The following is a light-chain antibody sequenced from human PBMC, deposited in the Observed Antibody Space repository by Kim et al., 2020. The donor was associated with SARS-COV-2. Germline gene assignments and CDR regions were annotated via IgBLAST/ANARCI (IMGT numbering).Light chain of an antibody. Sequence: GKKVTISCSGSSANIGNNYVSWYQQLPGTAPKLRIYDNNKRPSGIPDRFSGSKSGTSATLGITGLQTGDEADYYCGTWDSSLSAVVFGGGTKVTVL. V-gene: IGLV1-51*01. J-gene: IGLJ2*01. CDR1: SANIGNNY. CDR2: DNN. CDR3: GTWDSSLSAVV.